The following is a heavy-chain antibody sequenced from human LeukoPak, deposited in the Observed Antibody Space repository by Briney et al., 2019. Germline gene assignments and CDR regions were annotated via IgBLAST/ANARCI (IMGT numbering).Heavy chain of an antibody. V-gene: IGHV3-7*01. CDR3: ARDSNPVKLDGYMLDY. CDR1: GFTFSSYW. D-gene: IGHD5-24*01. J-gene: IGHJ4*02. CDR2: IKQDGSEK. Sequence: PGGSLRLSCAASGFTFSSYWMSWVRQAPGKGLKWVANIKQDGSEKYYVDSVKGRFTISRDNAKNSLYLQMNSLRAEDTAVYYCARDSNPVKLDGYMLDYWGQGTLVTVTS.